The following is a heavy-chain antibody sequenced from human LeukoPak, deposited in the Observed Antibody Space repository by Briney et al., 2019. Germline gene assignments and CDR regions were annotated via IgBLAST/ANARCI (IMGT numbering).Heavy chain of an antibody. Sequence: SETLSLTCAVYGGSFSGYYWSWIRQPPGKGLEWIGEINHSGSTNCNPSLKSRVTISVDTSKNQFSLKLSSVTAADTAVYYCARTYSGNYLDAFDVWGQGTMVTVSS. D-gene: IGHD1-26*01. CDR3: ARTYSGNYLDAFDV. J-gene: IGHJ3*01. V-gene: IGHV4-34*01. CDR2: INHSGST. CDR1: GGSFSGYY.